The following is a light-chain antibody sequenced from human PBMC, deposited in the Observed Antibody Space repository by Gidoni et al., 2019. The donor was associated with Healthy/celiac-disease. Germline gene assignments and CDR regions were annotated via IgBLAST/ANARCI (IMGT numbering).Light chain of an antibody. V-gene: IGLV3-25*03. J-gene: IGLJ2*01. CDR3: QSADSSVTYRV. CDR2: KDC. Sequence: SYELTQTPSVSVSPGQTARNTCSGDALPKQYAYLYQQKPGQAPLLVIYKDCERPSGIPERFSGSSSVTTVTLTISGVQAEYDADYYCQSADSSVTYRVFGGWTKLTVL. CDR1: ALPKQY.